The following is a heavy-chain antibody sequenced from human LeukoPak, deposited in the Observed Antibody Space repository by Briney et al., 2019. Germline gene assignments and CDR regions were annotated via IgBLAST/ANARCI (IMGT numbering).Heavy chain of an antibody. CDR3: ARRYTYGSDFDH. J-gene: IGHJ4*02. CDR2: INPVTGKT. V-gene: IGHV1-8*01. CDR1: GYTFTSYD. Sequence: ASVKVSCKASGYTFTSYDINWVRQAHGQGLEWMGWINPVTGKTGYAQKFQGRVTVTSNSSINTAYMDLSGLRSEDTAVYFCARRYTYGSDFDHWGQGTLVTVSS. D-gene: IGHD5-18*01.